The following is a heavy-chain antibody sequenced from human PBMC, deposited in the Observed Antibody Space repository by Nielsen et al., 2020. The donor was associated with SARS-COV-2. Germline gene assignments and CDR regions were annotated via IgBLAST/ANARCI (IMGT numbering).Heavy chain of an antibody. CDR1: GGSISSGGYY. J-gene: IGHJ3*02. V-gene: IGHV4-31*03. CDR2: IYYSGST. D-gene: IGHD3-3*01. Sequence: SETLSLTCTVSGGSISSGGYYWSWIRQHPGKGLEWIGYIYYSGSTYYNPSLKSRVTISVDTSKNQFSLKLSSVTAADTAVYYCARDTGITIFGVVIIGAFDIWGQGTMVTVSS. CDR3: ARDTGITIFGVVIIGAFDI.